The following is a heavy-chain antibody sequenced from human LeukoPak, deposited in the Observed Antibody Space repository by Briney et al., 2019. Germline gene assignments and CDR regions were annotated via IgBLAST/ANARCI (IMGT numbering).Heavy chain of an antibody. J-gene: IGHJ4*02. CDR1: GGSISSSSYY. V-gene: IGHV4-39*07. D-gene: IGHD4-17*01. CDR2: IYYSGST. Sequence: SETLSLTCTVSGGSISSSSYYWGWIRQPPGEGLEWIGSIYYSGSTYYNPSLKSRVTISVDTSKNQFSLKLSSVTAADTAVYYCARRANGDSHFDYWGQGTLVTVSS. CDR3: ARRANGDSHFDY.